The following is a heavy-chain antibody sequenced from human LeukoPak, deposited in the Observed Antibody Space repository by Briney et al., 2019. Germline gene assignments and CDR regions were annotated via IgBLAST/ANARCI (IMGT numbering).Heavy chain of an antibody. V-gene: IGHV1-18*01. D-gene: IGHD5-24*01. CDR1: GYTFTSYG. CDR2: ISAYNGNT. J-gene: IGHJ4*02. CDR3: AREIGPIQLHLWGSAFDY. Sequence: ASVKVSCEASGYTFTSYGISWVRQAPGQGLEWMGWISAYNGNTNYAQKLQGRVTMTTDTSTSTVYMELSSLRSEDTAVYYCAREIGPIQLHLWGSAFDYWGQGTLVTVSS.